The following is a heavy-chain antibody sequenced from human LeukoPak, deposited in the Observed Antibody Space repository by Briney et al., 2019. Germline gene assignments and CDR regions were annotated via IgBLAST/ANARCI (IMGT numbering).Heavy chain of an antibody. V-gene: IGHV1-2*02. D-gene: IGHD6-19*01. CDR1: GYTFTGYY. Sequence: GASVKVSCKASGYTFTGYYMHWVRQAPGQGLEWMGWINPNSGGTNYAQKFQGRVTMTRDTSISTAYMELSRLRSDDTAMYYCARDPYSSGWDHFDYWGQGTLVTVSS. CDR2: INPNSGGT. CDR3: ARDPYSSGWDHFDY. J-gene: IGHJ4*02.